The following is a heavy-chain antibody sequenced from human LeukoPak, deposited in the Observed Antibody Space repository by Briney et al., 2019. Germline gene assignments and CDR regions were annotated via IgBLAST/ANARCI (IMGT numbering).Heavy chain of an antibody. CDR1: DDSFSSHY. D-gene: IGHD4-17*01. CDR2: LSYIGST. J-gene: IGHJ3*02. CDR3: ARDLVTVTKGLDI. Sequence: SETLSLTCAVSDDSFSSHYWTWIRQPPGKGLEWIGYLSYIGSTNYNPSLKSRVTISIDTSKNQFSLKLSSVTAADTAVYYCARDLVTVTKGLDIWGQGTMVSVSS. V-gene: IGHV4-59*11.